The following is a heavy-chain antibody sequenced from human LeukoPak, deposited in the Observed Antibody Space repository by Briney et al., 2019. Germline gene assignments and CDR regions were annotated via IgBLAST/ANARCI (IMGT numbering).Heavy chain of an antibody. CDR2: IYTSGST. D-gene: IGHD3-22*01. CDR3: ARDAGRYYDSSGYRDAFDI. V-gene: IGHV4-61*02. CDR1: GGSISSGSYY. J-gene: IGHJ3*02. Sequence: SETLPLTCTVSGGSISSGSYYWSWIRQPAGKGLEWIGRIYTSGSTNYNPSLKSRVTISVDTSKNQFSLKLSSVTAADTAVYYCARDAGRYYDSSGYRDAFDIWGQGTMVTVSS.